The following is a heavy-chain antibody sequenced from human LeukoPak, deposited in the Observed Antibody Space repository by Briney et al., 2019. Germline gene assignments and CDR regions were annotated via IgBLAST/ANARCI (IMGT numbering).Heavy chain of an antibody. CDR1: GGSISSYY. Sequence: PSETLSLTCTVSGGSISSYYWSWIRQPPGKGLEWIGYIYYSGSTNYNPSLKSRATISVDTSKNQFSLKLSSVTAADTAVYYCARERRDGYNTLDYWGQGTLVTVSS. CDR3: ARERRDGYNTLDY. V-gene: IGHV4-59*01. CDR2: IYYSGST. D-gene: IGHD5-24*01. J-gene: IGHJ4*02.